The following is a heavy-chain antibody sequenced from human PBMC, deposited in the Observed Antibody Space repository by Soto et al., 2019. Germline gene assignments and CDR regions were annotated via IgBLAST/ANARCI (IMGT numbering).Heavy chain of an antibody. D-gene: IGHD3-22*01. V-gene: IGHV1-18*01. J-gene: IGHJ4*02. CDR2: ISGYNGNT. Sequence: ASVKVSCKASGYTFTNYGISWVRQAPGQGLEWMGWISGYNGNTNYAQQFQGRVTMTTDTSTSTAYMELRSLRSDDTAIYYCAREIGYSASGAVDYWGQGTLGTVSS. CDR3: AREIGYSASGAVDY. CDR1: GYTFTNYG.